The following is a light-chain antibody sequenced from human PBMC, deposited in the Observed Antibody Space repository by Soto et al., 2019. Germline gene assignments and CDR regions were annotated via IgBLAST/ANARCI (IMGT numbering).Light chain of an antibody. CDR3: QQYGGSPLT. J-gene: IGKJ4*01. V-gene: IGKV3-20*01. CDR2: GAS. Sequence: EIVLTQSPGTLFLSPGERATLSCRASQSVSSSYLAWYQQKPGQAPRLLIYGASSRATGIPDRFSGSGSGTDFTLTIRRLEPEDFAVYYCQQYGGSPLTFGGGTKVEIK. CDR1: QSVSSSY.